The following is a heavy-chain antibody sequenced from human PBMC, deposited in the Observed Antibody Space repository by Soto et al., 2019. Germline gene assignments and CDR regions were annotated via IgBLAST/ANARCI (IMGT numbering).Heavy chain of an antibody. V-gene: IGHV3-11*05. CDR3: ARDHHRYSGYDYVDY. J-gene: IGHJ4*02. Sequence: QVQLVESGGGLVKPGGSLRLSCAASGFTFSDYYMSWIRQAPGKGLEWVSYISSSSSYTNYADSVKGRFTISRDNAKNSLYLQLNSPRAKDSAVYYCARDHHRYSGYDYVDYWGQGTLVTVSS. D-gene: IGHD5-12*01. CDR1: GFTFSDYY. CDR2: ISSSSSYT.